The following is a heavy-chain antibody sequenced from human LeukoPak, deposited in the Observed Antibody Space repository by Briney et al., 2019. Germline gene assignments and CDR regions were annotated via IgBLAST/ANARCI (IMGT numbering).Heavy chain of an antibody. CDR3: ARLNIPMGTFDY. D-gene: IGHD2-2*02. CDR1: GYTFTGYY. J-gene: IGHJ4*02. CDR2: INPNNGDT. Sequence: ASVKVSCKASGYTFTGYYVYWARQAPGQGPEWMGWINPNNGDTHYAQKFQGRVTMARDTSITTAYMELSRLTSDDTAVYFCARLNIPMGTFDYWGQGTLVTVSS. V-gene: IGHV1-2*02.